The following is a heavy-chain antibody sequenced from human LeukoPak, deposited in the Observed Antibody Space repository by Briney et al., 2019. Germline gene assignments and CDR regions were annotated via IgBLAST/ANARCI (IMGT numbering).Heavy chain of an antibody. D-gene: IGHD2-21*01. CDR2: ISSSSSYI. Sequence: GGSLRLSCAASGFTFSDYYMSWIRQAPGKGLEWVSSISSSSSYIYYADSVKGRFTISRDNSKNTLYLQMNSLRAEDTAVYYCAKDDSNLPFDYWGQGTLVTVSS. CDR1: GFTFSDYY. V-gene: IGHV3-11*05. J-gene: IGHJ4*02. CDR3: AKDDSNLPFDY.